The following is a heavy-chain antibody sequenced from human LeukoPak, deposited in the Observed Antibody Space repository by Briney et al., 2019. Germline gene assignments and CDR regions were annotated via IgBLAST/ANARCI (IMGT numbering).Heavy chain of an antibody. CDR3: ARAPEMATIREFDY. Sequence: PSETLSLTCAVSGYSISSGYYWGWIRRPPGKGLEGIGSIYHSGSTYYNPSLKSRVTISVDTSKNQFSLKLSSVTAADTAVYYCARAPEMATIREFDYWGQGTLVTVSS. J-gene: IGHJ4*02. CDR2: IYHSGST. D-gene: IGHD5-24*01. V-gene: IGHV4-38-2*01. CDR1: GYSISSGYY.